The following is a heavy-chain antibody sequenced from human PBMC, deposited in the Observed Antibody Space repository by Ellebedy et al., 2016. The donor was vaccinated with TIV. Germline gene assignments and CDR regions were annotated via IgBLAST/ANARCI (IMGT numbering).Heavy chain of an antibody. CDR3: AKDKVFGDSKWEIDV. J-gene: IGHJ6*02. Sequence: GESLKISCAASGFTFSSYAMSWVRQPPGKGLEWVSTISSTGSRTYYADSVEGRFIISRDNSKKTLYLQMNSLRAEDTAVYYCAKDKVFGDSKWEIDVWGQGITVTVSS. V-gene: IGHV3-23*01. D-gene: IGHD1-26*01. CDR2: ISSTGSRT. CDR1: GFTFSSYA.